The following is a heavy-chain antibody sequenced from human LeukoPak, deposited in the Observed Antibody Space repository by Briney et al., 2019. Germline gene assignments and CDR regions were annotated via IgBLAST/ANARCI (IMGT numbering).Heavy chain of an antibody. V-gene: IGHV3-21*01. CDR3: ARDVGGWFDP. D-gene: IGHD1-26*01. J-gene: IGHJ5*02. CDR1: GFTFSSYN. Sequence: GGSLRLSCAASGFTFSSYNMNWVRQAPGKGLEWVSSISSSSSYIYYADSVKGRFTISRDNAKNSLYLQMNSLRAEDTAVYYCARDVGGWFDPWGQGTLVTVSS. CDR2: ISSSSSYI.